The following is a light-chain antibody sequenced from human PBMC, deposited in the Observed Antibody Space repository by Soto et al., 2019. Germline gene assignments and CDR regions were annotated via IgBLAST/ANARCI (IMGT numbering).Light chain of an antibody. CDR2: GAS. Sequence: EIVVSQSPATVSVSPGERATLTCRASQSVSSNLAWYQHKPGQAPRLLIYGASTRATGIPARFSGSGSGTEFTLTISSLQSEDFAVYYCQQYNNWWTFGQGTKVDIK. CDR1: QSVSSN. V-gene: IGKV3-15*01. J-gene: IGKJ1*01. CDR3: QQYNNWWT.